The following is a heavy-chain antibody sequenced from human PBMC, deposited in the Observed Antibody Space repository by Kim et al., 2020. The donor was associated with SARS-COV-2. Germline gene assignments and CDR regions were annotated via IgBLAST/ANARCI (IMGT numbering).Heavy chain of an antibody. CDR1: GGTFSSYT. CDR3: ARERSTTDSVYHYYY. J-gene: IGHJ6*01. V-gene: IGHV1-69*13. Sequence: SVKVSCKASGGTFSSYTLSWVRQAPGQGLEWMGAITPVLGTANYGQKYAQKFQGRVTITADESTSKVYTELSSLRSEDTAVYYCARERSTTDSVYHYYY. D-gene: IGHD2-8*01. CDR2: ITPVLGTA.